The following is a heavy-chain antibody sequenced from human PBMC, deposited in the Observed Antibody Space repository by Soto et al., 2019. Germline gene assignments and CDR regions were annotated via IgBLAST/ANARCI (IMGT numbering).Heavy chain of an antibody. D-gene: IGHD4-17*01. J-gene: IGHJ4*02. CDR3: ARGLSVTLFDN. V-gene: IGHV4-31*03. Sequence: QVQLQESGPGLVKPSQTLSLTCTVSGGSISTGGYYWTWIRQHPGKGLEWIGYIYYSGSTFYNPSLKSRVTISVDTSKNQFSLKLSSVTAADTAVYYCARGLSVTLFDNWGQGTLVTVSS. CDR2: IYYSGST. CDR1: GGSISTGGYY.